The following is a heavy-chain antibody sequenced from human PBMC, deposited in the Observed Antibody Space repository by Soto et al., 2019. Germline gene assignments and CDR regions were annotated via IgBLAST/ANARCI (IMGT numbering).Heavy chain of an antibody. J-gene: IGHJ2*01. V-gene: IGHV3-66*04. CDR2: IYSGGNT. CDR3: ARHVYCYWYFDI. D-gene: IGHD2-15*01. CDR1: GFTVSSSY. Sequence: EVQLVESGGGLVQPGGSLRLSCAASGFTVSSSYMGWVRQAPGKGLEWVSSIYSGGNTYYADSVRGRFTISTDNSKDTLYLEMNSLRVDDTAIYCCARHVYCYWYFDIWGRGALVTVSS.